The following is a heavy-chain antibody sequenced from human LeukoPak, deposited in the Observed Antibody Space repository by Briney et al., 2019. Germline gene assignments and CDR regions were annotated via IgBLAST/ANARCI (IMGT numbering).Heavy chain of an antibody. CDR1: GYTFTTHD. D-gene: IGHD2-21*02. Sequence: GASVKVSCKASGYTFTTHDINWVRQAPGEGLEWMGIINPTGGSTSYAQKFQGRVTMTRDTSTSTVYMELSSLRSEDTAVYYCARDHYHKIHSVMVTAPDYWGQGTLVIVSS. CDR2: INPTGGST. V-gene: IGHV1-46*01. J-gene: IGHJ4*02. CDR3: ARDHYHKIHSVMVTAPDY.